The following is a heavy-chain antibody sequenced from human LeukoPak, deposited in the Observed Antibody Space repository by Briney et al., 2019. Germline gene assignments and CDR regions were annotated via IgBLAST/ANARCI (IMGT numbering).Heavy chain of an antibody. Sequence: GGSLRLSCAASGFTFSSYAMSWVRQAPGKGLEWVSAISGSGGSIYYADSVKGRFTISRDNSKNTLYLQMNSLRAEDTAVYYCAKAAYYDFWSGYYYFDYWGQGTLVTVSS. CDR2: ISGSGGSI. V-gene: IGHV3-23*01. CDR3: AKAAYYDFWSGYYYFDY. CDR1: GFTFSSYA. D-gene: IGHD3-3*01. J-gene: IGHJ4*02.